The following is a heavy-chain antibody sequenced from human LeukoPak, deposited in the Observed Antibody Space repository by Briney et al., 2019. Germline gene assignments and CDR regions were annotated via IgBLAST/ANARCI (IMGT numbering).Heavy chain of an antibody. J-gene: IGHJ4*02. V-gene: IGHV3-21*01. Sequence: PGGSLRLSCAASGFTFSSYSMNWVRQAPGKGLEWVSSISSSSSYIYYADSVKGRLTISRDNAKNSLYLQMNSLRAEDTAVYYCAKDRTKDGYNDYWGQGTLVTVSS. CDR3: AKDRTKDGYNDY. CDR1: GFTFSSYS. CDR2: ISSSSSYI. D-gene: IGHD5-24*01.